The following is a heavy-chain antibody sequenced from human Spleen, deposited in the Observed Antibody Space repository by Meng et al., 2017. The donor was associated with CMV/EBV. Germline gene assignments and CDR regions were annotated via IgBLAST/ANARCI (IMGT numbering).Heavy chain of an antibody. V-gene: IGHV3-21*01. CDR3: ARAQVYYFDS. D-gene: IGHD2-8*01. Sequence: GGSLRLSCAASGFTFNIYWMSWVRQAPGKGLEWVSSISSSSSYIYYADSVKGRFTISRDNAENSLYLQMSSLRAEDTAVYYCARAQVYYFDSWGQGTLVTVSS. CDR1: GFTFNIYW. J-gene: IGHJ4*02. CDR2: ISSSSSYI.